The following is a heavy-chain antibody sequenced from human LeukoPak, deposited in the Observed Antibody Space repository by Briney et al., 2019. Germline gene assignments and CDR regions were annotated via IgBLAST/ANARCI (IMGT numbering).Heavy chain of an antibody. CDR3: ARGPQYGSGSTPFDY. J-gene: IGHJ4*02. CDR1: GYTFTGYY. V-gene: IGHV1-2*02. Sequence: ASVKVSCKASGYTFTGYYMHWVRQAPGQGLEWMGWINPNSGGTNYAQKFQGRVTMTRDTSISTAYMELSRLRSDDTAVYYCARGPQYGSGSTPFDYWGQGTLVTVSS. D-gene: IGHD3-10*01. CDR2: INPNSGGT.